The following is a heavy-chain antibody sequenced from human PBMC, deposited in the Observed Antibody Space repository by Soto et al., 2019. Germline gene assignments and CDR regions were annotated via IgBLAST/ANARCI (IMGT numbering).Heavy chain of an antibody. J-gene: IGHJ6*02. Sequence: GGSLRLSCAASGFTFSSYWMSWVRQAPGKGLEWVANIKQDGSEKYYVDSVKGRFTISRDNAKNSLYLQMNSLRAEDMAVYYCARDTVGGYRGEYYYYGMDVWGQGTTVTVSS. D-gene: IGHD1-26*01. CDR2: IKQDGSEK. V-gene: IGHV3-7*03. CDR3: ARDTVGGYRGEYYYYGMDV. CDR1: GFTFSSYW.